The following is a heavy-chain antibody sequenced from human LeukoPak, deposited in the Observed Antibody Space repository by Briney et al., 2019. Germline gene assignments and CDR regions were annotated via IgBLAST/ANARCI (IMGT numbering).Heavy chain of an antibody. CDR1: GGSISSYY. Sequence: SETLSLTCTVSGGSISSYYWSWIRQPPGKGLEWIGYIYYSGSTNYNPSLKSRDTISVDTSKNQYSLKLSSVTAADTAVYYCARMSPRATKASFDYWGQGTLVTVSS. J-gene: IGHJ4*02. V-gene: IGHV4-59*01. CDR3: ARMSPRATKASFDY. D-gene: IGHD1-26*01. CDR2: IYYSGST.